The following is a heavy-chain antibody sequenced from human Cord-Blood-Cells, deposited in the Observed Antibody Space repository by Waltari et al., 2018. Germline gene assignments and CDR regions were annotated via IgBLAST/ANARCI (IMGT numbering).Heavy chain of an antibody. V-gene: IGHV3-21*01. Sequence: EVQLVESGGGLVEPGGSLRPSCAASGFTFSCYSLNWVRQAPGKGLEWVSSMSSSSSYIYYADSVKGRFTISRDNAKNSLYLQMNSLRAEDTAVYYCATSSPPLYWGQGTLVTVSS. CDR2: MSSSSSYI. J-gene: IGHJ4*02. CDR3: ATSSPPLY. CDR1: GFTFSCYS. D-gene: IGHD6-13*01.